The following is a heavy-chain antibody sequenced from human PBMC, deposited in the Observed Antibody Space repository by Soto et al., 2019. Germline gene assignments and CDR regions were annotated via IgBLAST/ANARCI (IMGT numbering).Heavy chain of an antibody. V-gene: IGHV4-4*07. J-gene: IGHJ5*02. Sequence: SETLSLTCTVSGGSISSYYWSWIRQPAGKGLEWIGRIYTSGSTSYNPSLKSRVTMSVDTSKNQFSLKLSSVTAADTAVYYCARGVTMVRANWFDPWGQGTLVTVSS. D-gene: IGHD3-10*01. CDR1: GGSISSYY. CDR2: IYTSGST. CDR3: ARGVTMVRANWFDP.